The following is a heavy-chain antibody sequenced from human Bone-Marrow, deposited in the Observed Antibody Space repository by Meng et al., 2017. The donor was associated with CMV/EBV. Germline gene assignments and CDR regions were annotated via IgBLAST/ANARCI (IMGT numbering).Heavy chain of an antibody. CDR1: GYTFTSYD. J-gene: IGHJ4*02. D-gene: IGHD6-19*01. Sequence: QVQLVQSGAEVKKPGASVKVSCKASGYTFTSYDINSVRQAAGQGLEWMGWMNPNSGNTDYAQKFQGRVTMTRNISKSTAYMDLSSLRSEDTAVYYCATGVADFEYWGQGTLVTVS. CDR2: MNPNSGNT. V-gene: IGHV1-8*01. CDR3: ATGVADFEY.